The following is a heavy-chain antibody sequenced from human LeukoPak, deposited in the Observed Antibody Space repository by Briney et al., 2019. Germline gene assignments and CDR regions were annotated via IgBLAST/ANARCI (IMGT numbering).Heavy chain of an antibody. CDR3: AAQKPKVKFFGVVTENWFDP. V-gene: IGHV1-69*05. J-gene: IGHJ5*02. D-gene: IGHD3-3*01. CDR2: IIPIFGTA. CDR1: GGTFSSYA. Sequence: GASVKVSCKAPGGTFSSYAISWVRQAPGQGLEWMGRIIPIFGTANYAQKFQGRVTITTDESTSTAYMALSSLRSEDTAVYYCAAQKPKVKFFGVVTENWFDPWGQGTLVTVSS.